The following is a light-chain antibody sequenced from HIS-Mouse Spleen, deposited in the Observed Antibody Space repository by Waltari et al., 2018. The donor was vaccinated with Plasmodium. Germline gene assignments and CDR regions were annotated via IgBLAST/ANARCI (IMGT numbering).Light chain of an antibody. CDR2: AVS. V-gene: IGLV2-8*01. CDR3: SSYAGSNNLV. CDR1: SSHVGGYNY. Sequence: QSALTQPPSASGSPGQSVTISCTGTSSHVGGYNYVSWYQQHPGKAPKLMIYAVSKRPSGVPDRFSGSKSGNTASLTVSGLQAEDEADYYCSSYAGSNNLVFGGGTKLTVL. J-gene: IGLJ2*01.